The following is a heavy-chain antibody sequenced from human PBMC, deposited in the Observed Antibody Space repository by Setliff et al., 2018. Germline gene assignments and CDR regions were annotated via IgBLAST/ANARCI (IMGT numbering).Heavy chain of an antibody. Sequence: LKISCKGSGYSFTSYWIGWVRQMPGKGLEWMGIIYPGDSDTRYSPSFQGQVTISADKSISTAYLQWSSLKASDTAMYYCASPSAGWTKPFDVWGQGTMVTVSS. CDR1: GYSFTSYW. V-gene: IGHV5-51*01. J-gene: IGHJ3*01. CDR2: IYPGDSDT. CDR3: ASPSAGWTKPFDV. D-gene: IGHD6-19*01.